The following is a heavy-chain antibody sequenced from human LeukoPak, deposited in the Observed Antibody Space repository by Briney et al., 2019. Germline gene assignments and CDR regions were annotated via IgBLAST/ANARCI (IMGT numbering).Heavy chain of an antibody. D-gene: IGHD6-19*01. CDR2: IKQDGSEK. CDR3: ARDSWAWGYSSGWYVSGLVDY. V-gene: IGHV3-7*01. J-gene: IGHJ4*02. Sequence: GGSLRLSCAASGFTFSSYWMSWVRQAPGKGLEWVANIKQDGSEKYYVDSVKGRFTISRDNAKNSLYLQMNSLRAEDTAVYYCARDSWAWGYSSGWYVSGLVDYWGQGTLVTVSS. CDR1: GFTFSSYW.